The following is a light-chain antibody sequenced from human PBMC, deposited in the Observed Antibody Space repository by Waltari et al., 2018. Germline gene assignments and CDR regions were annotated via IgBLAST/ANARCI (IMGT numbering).Light chain of an antibody. Sequence: SSELTQDPAVSVALGQTVRITCQGDSLRSYYASWYQQKPGQAPVLVIYGTNNRPSGIPDRFSGSSSGNTASLTITGARAEDEADYYCNSRDSSGNHLVFGGGTKLTVL. J-gene: IGLJ3*02. CDR3: NSRDSSGNHLV. CDR2: GTN. CDR1: SLRSYY. V-gene: IGLV3-19*01.